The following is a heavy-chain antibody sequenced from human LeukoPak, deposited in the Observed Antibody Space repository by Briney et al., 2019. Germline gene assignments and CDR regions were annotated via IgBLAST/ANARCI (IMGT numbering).Heavy chain of an antibody. V-gene: IGHV1-18*01. CDR3: ARDSIGSGWTP. CDR1: GYTFINYG. CDR2: ISAYNGNA. Sequence: GASVKVSCKASGYTFINYGISWVRQAPGQGLEWMGWISAYNGNANYAQKLQGRVTMTTDTSTSTAYMELRSLRSDDTAVYYCARDSIGSGWTPWGQGTLVTVSS. J-gene: IGHJ5*02. D-gene: IGHD6-19*01.